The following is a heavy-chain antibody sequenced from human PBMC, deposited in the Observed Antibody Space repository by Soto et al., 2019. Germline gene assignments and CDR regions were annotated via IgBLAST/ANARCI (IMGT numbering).Heavy chain of an antibody. Sequence: QVQLVQSGAEVKKPGSSVKVSCKASGGTFSSYTISWVRQAPGQGLEWMGRIIPILGIAHYAQKFQGRFTITADKSTSTAYMELSSLRSEDTAVYYCARDELGHINGTTSYDWGKGTLVTVAS. V-gene: IGHV1-69*08. CDR3: ARDELGHINGTTSYD. J-gene: IGHJ4*02. CDR2: IIPILGIA. D-gene: IGHD1-7*01. CDR1: GGTFSSYT.